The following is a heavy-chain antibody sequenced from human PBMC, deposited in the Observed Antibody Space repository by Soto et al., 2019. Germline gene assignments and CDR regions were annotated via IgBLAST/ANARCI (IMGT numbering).Heavy chain of an antibody. J-gene: IGHJ4*02. CDR2: VSSSSNTI. D-gene: IGHD2-21*01. V-gene: IGHV3-48*02. Sequence: GGSLRLSCATSGFTLTSYSMNWVRQAPGRGLEWLPYVSSSSNTIFYADSVKGRFPISRDSANSSLYLQLTSLRDDDTALYFWARGLGWRRGPFDFWGQGTPVTVSS. CDR3: ARGLGWRRGPFDF. CDR1: GFTLTSYS.